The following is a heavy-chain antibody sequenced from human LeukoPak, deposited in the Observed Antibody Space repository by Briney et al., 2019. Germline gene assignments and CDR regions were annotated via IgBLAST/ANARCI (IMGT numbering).Heavy chain of an antibody. CDR3: ARGSSYGGNSDY. D-gene: IGHD4-23*01. CDR1: GFTVSSNY. CDR2: IYSGGST. Sequence: GRSLRLSCAASGFTVSSNYMSWVRQAPRKGLEWVSVIYSGGSTYYADSVKGRFTISRDNSKNTLYLQMNSLRAEDTAVYYCARGSSYGGNSDYWGQGTLVTVSS. J-gene: IGHJ4*02. V-gene: IGHV3-53*01.